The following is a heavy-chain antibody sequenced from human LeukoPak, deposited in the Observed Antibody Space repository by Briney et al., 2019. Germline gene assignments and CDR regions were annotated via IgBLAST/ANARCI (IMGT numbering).Heavy chain of an antibody. Sequence: ASVKVPCKASGYTFTGYYIRWVRQAPGQGLEWMGYINPNSGYTNYAQKFQDRVTVTRDTSISTAYMELSRLRSDDTAVYYCAREEANTRIHFDYWGQGTLVTVSS. D-gene: IGHD3-22*01. CDR3: AREEANTRIHFDY. J-gene: IGHJ4*02. CDR1: GYTFTGYY. V-gene: IGHV1-2*02. CDR2: INPNSGYT.